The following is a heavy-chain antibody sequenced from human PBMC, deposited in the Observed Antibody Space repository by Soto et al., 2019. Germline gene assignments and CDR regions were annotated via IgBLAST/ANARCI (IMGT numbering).Heavy chain of an antibody. CDR1: GFTFSIYA. V-gene: IGHV3-30-3*01. J-gene: IGHJ4*02. CDR3: ARDRPSPYCSSTSCSSYFDY. D-gene: IGHD2-2*01. Sequence: GGSLRLSCAASGFTFSIYAMTWVRQSPGKGLGWAAVISYDGSNKYYADSVKGRFTISRDNSKNTLYLQMNSLRAEDTAVYYCARDRPSPYCSSTSCSSYFDYWGQGTLVTVSS. CDR2: ISYDGSNK.